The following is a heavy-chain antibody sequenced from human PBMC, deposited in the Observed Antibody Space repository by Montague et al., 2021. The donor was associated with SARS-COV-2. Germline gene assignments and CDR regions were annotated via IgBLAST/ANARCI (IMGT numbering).Heavy chain of an antibody. Sequence: SETLSLTCAVYSGSFSDYYWTWIRQPPGKGLEWIGEINHSGSINYNPSLKSRVSISVDTSKNQFSLKLTSVTAADKAVYYCARGAPTITMIVVVFTGAGWYFDLWGRGTLVTVSS. CDR3: ARGAPTITMIVVVFTGAGWYFDL. CDR2: INHSGSI. CDR1: SGSFSDYY. D-gene: IGHD3-22*01. V-gene: IGHV4-34*01. J-gene: IGHJ2*01.